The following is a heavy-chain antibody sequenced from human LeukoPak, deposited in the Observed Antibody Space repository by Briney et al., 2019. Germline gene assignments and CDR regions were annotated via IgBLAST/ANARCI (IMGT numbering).Heavy chain of an antibody. J-gene: IGHJ4*02. CDR2: IYWNDDK. V-gene: IGHV2-5*01. D-gene: IGHD6-13*01. Sequence: SGPTLVNPTQTLTVTCSFSGFSVSSRGVAVAWIRQPPGKALEWLALIYWNDDKHYNPSLNNRLTITKDTSKNQVVLTMTNMDPVDTATYYCARNVRYSSSWCIDYWGQGTLVTVSS. CDR3: ARNVRYSSSWCIDY. CDR1: GFSVSSRGVA.